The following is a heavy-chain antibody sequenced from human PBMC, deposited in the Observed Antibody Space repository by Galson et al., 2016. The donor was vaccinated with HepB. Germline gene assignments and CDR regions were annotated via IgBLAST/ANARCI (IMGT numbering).Heavy chain of an antibody. Sequence: SLRLSCAASGFTVSSNYMSWVRQAPGKGLEWVSGIYSGGSTYYADPVKGRFTISRDNSKNTLFLQMSSLRAEDTAVYYFARDHQLWPYYYHYGMDVWGQGTTVTVSS. CDR2: IYSGGST. J-gene: IGHJ6*02. CDR1: GFTVSSNY. CDR3: ARDHQLWPYYYHYGMDV. D-gene: IGHD5-18*01. V-gene: IGHV3-66*01.